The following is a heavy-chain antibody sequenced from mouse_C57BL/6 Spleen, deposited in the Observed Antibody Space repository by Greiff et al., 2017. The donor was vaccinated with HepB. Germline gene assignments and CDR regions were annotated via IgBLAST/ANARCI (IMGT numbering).Heavy chain of an antibody. CDR3: ARREENYSNIYAMDY. J-gene: IGHJ4*01. CDR2: ISSGSSTI. D-gene: IGHD2-5*01. CDR1: GFTFSDYG. V-gene: IGHV5-17*01. Sequence: EVMLVESGGGLVKPGGSLKLSCAASGFTFSDYGMHWVRQAPEKGLEWVAYISSGSSTIYYADTVKGRFTISRDNAKNTLFLQMTSLRSEDTAMYYCARREENYSNIYAMDYWGQGTSVTVSS.